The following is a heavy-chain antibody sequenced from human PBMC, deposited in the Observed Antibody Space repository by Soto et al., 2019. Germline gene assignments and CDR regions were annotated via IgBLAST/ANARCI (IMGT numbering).Heavy chain of an antibody. V-gene: IGHV3-30*18. J-gene: IGHJ4*02. CDR1: GFTFSNYA. D-gene: IGHD1-26*01. CDR3: TKRGGEQLYCDH. Sequence: QVQLVDSGGGVVQPGRSLRLSCTGSGFTFSNYAMHWVRQAPGKGLEWVAFTSHDETNKYYAASVKDRFTISRDNSKKTVNQQNNHLGAEETAAYYRTKRGGEQLYCDHWGQGTLVTVSS. CDR2: TSHDETNK.